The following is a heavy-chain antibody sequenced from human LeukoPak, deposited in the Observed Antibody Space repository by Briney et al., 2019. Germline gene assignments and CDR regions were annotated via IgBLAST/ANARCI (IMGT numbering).Heavy chain of an antibody. D-gene: IGHD5-18*01. CDR3: AKENRVNVDTAMEQGY. Sequence: QSGGSLRLSCAASGFTFSSYAMSWVRQAPGKGLEWVSAISCSCCSTYYADSVKGRFTISRDNAKNTLYLQMNSLRAEDTAVYYCAKENRVNVDTAMEQGYWGQGTLVTVSS. CDR1: GFTFSSYA. J-gene: IGHJ4*02. V-gene: IGHV3-23*01. CDR2: ISCSCCST.